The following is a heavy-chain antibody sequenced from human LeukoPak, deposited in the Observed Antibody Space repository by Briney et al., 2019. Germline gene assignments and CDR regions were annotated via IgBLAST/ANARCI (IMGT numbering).Heavy chain of an antibody. J-gene: IGHJ4*02. CDR3: AKWGGYDILTGYYVPDY. Sequence: GGSLRLSCVASGFTFTNYAMSWVRQAPGKGLEWVSAITGSDGSSYCADSVKGRFTISRDNSKNTLYLQANSLRAEDTAVYYCAKWGGYDILTGYYVPDYWGQGTLVTVSS. V-gene: IGHV3-23*01. CDR1: GFTFTNYA. D-gene: IGHD3-9*01. CDR2: ITGSDGSS.